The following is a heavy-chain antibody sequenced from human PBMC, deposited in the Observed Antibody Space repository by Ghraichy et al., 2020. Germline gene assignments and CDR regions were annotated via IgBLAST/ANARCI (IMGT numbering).Heavy chain of an antibody. CDR1: GFSVSRNH. V-gene: IGHV3-53*01. Sequence: SCAASGFSVSRNHMTWVRQAPGKGLEWVSGMYSGGNTYYADSVKGRFTVSRDTSKSTFYLQMNSLRGEDTAVYYCARETSGLDVWGKGTTVTVSS. CDR2: MYSGGNT. CDR3: ARETSGLDV. J-gene: IGHJ6*04.